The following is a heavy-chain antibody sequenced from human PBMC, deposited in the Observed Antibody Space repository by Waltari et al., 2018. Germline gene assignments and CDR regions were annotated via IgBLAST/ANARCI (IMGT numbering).Heavy chain of an antibody. CDR1: GYTFTSYG. CDR3: ARDGGVFWSGYYFDY. Sequence: QVQLVQSGAEVKKPGASVKVSCKASGYTFTSYGISWVRQAPGQGMEWMGWISAYNGNTNDAQKLQGRVTMTTDTSTSTAYRELRGLRADDTAVYYCARDGGVFWSGYYFDYWGQGTLVTVSS. V-gene: IGHV1-18*01. J-gene: IGHJ4*02. CDR2: ISAYNGNT. D-gene: IGHD3-3*01.